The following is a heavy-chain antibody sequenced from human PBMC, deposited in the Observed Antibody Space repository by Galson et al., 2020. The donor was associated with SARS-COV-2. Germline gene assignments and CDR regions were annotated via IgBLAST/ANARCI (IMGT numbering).Heavy chain of an antibody. CDR1: GFTFISYA. Sequence: GESLKISCAASGFTFISYAMHWVRQAPGKGLEWVAVISYDGSNKYYADSVKGRFTISRDNSKNTLYLQMNSLRAEDTAVYYCAREGVVTAMVIDYWGQGTLVTVSS. D-gene: IGHD2-21*02. J-gene: IGHJ4*02. V-gene: IGHV3-30*04. CDR2: ISYDGSNK. CDR3: AREGVVTAMVIDY.